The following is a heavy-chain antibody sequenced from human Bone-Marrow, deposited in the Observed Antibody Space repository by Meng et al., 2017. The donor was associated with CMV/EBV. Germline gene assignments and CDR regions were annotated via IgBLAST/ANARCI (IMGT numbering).Heavy chain of an antibody. Sequence: GESLKISCKGSGYSFTSYWIGWVRQMPGKGLEWMGIIYPGDSDTRYSPSFQGQVTISADKSNSTAYLQWSSLKASDTAMYYCARVLRSGYSTPYFDYWGQGTLVTVSS. J-gene: IGHJ4*02. CDR1: GYSFTSYW. V-gene: IGHV5-51*01. CDR3: ARVLRSGYSTPYFDY. CDR2: IYPGDSDT. D-gene: IGHD3-3*01.